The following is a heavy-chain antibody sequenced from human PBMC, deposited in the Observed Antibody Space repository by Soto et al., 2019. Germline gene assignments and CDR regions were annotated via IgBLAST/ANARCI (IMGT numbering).Heavy chain of an antibody. Sequence: GGSLRLSCAPSGFTFSSYGMHWVRQAPGKGLEWVAVIWYDGSNKYYADSVKGRFTISRDNSKNTLYLQMNSLRAEDTAVYYCARDQASRFLEWTHYYYYGMDVWGQGTTVTVSS. J-gene: IGHJ6*02. D-gene: IGHD3-3*01. V-gene: IGHV3-33*01. CDR1: GFTFSSYG. CDR2: IWYDGSNK. CDR3: ARDQASRFLEWTHYYYYGMDV.